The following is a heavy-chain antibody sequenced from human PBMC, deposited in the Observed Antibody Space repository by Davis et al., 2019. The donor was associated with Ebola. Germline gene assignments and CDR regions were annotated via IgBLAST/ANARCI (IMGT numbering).Heavy chain of an antibody. CDR2: INTNTGNP. CDR1: GGTFSSHA. Sequence: ASVKVSCKASGGTFSSHAVSWVRQAPGQGLEWMGWINTNTGNPTYAQGFTGRFVFSLDTSVSTAYLQISSLKAEDTAVYYCARSRVDIVLMVYAPAHFDYWGQGTLVTVSS. CDR3: ARSRVDIVLMVYAPAHFDY. V-gene: IGHV7-4-1*02. D-gene: IGHD2-8*01. J-gene: IGHJ4*02.